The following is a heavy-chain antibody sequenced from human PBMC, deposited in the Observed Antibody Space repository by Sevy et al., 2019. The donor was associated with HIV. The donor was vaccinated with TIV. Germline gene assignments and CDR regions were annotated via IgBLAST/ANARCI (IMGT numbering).Heavy chain of an antibody. J-gene: IGHJ4*02. V-gene: IGHV3-30-3*01. Sequence: GGSLRLSCAASGFTFRTYAFHWVRQTPGRGLEWIGLISSNGDNAFYANSVRGRFNISRDNSMNTLYLQMTSLTPDDSAVYYCARGPEWELTSFLSHWGQGTLVTVSS. CDR3: ARGPEWELTSFLSH. D-gene: IGHD1-26*01. CDR2: ISSNGDNA. CDR1: GFTFRTYA.